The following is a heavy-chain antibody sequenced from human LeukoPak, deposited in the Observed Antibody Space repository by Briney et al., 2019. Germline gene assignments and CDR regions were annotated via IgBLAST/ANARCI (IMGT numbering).Heavy chain of an antibody. D-gene: IGHD3-10*01. Sequence: SETRSLTCTVSGYSISSGYYWSWIRQPPGKGLEWIGEINHSGSTNYNPSLKSRVTISVDTSKNQFSLKLSSVTAADTAVYYCARGDDLWFGERLDYYYGMDVWGQGTTVTVS. J-gene: IGHJ6*02. CDR3: ARGDDLWFGERLDYYYGMDV. CDR1: GYSISSGYY. V-gene: IGHV4-38-2*02. CDR2: INHSGST.